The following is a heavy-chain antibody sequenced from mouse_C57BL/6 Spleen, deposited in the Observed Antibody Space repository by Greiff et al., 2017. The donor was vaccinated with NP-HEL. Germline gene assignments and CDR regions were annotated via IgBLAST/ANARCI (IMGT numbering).Heavy chain of an antibody. V-gene: IGHV2-2*01. D-gene: IGHD2-5*01. CDR3: ASDYSNYYYAMDY. Sequence: VQLQQSGPGLVQPSQSLSITCTVSGFSLTSYGVHWVRQSPGKGLEWLGVIWSGGSTDYNAAFISRLSISKDNSKSQVFFKMNSLQADDTAIYYCASDYSNYYYAMDYWGQGTSVTVSS. CDR2: IWSGGST. J-gene: IGHJ4*01. CDR1: GFSLTSYG.